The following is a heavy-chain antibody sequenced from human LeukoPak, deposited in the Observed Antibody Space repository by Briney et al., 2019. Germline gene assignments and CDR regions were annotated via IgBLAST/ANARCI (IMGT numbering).Heavy chain of an antibody. D-gene: IGHD6-13*01. CDR2: IYTSGST. CDR1: GGSISRCSYH. J-gene: IGHJ4*02. V-gene: IGHV4-61*02. Sequence: SQTLSLTCTVSGGSISRCSYHWICIRHPAEKGLEWIGRIYTSGSTKYNPPLKRRVTISVDTPKNQFSLKLSSVTAADTAVYYCAKTPGIEAAGTIDYWGQVTLVTV. CDR3: AKTPGIEAAGTIDY.